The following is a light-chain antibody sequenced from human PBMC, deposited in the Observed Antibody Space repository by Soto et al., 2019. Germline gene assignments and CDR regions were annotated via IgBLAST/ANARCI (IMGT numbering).Light chain of an antibody. CDR1: QNIISN. J-gene: IGKJ5*01. V-gene: IGKV3-20*01. CDR3: QQYGSSPIT. Sequence: EIVMTQSPATLSVSPGERATLSCRASQNIISNLAWYQQKPGQAPRLLIYDTSSRATGIPDRFSGSGSGTDFTLTISRLEPEDFAVYYCQQYGSSPITFGQGTRLEIK. CDR2: DTS.